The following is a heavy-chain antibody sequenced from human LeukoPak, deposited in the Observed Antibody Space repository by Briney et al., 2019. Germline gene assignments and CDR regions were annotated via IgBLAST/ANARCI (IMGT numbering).Heavy chain of an antibody. CDR1: EFNFKSYG. D-gene: IGHD4-17*01. CDR3: AKDPNGDYIGTFDI. CDR2: ISGSGGST. Sequence: PGGSLRLSCAPSEFNFKSYGMTWVRQAPGKGLEWVSSISGSGGSTQYADSVQGRFTISRDNSKNTLCLQMNSLRAEDTAVYYCAKDPNGDYIGTFDIWGQGTMVTVSS. V-gene: IGHV3-23*01. J-gene: IGHJ3*02.